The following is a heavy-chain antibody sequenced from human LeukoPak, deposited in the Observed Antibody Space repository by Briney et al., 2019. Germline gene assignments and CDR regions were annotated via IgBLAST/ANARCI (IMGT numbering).Heavy chain of an antibody. Sequence: PSETLSLTCAVYGGSFSGYYWSWIRQPPGKGLEWIGEINHSGSTNYNPSLKSRVTISVDTSKNQFSLKLSSVTAADTAVYYCARGRRGDYWGQRTLVTVSS. J-gene: IGHJ4*02. CDR1: GGSFSGYY. V-gene: IGHV4-34*01. CDR3: ARGRRGDY. CDR2: INHSGST.